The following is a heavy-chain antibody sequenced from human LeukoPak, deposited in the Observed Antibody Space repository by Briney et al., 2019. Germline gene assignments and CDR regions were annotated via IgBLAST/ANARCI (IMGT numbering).Heavy chain of an antibody. CDR1: GDSVSSNSAA. Sequence: SQTLSLTCAISGDSVSSNSAAWNWVRQSPSRGLEWLGRTYYRSKWFNDYSISVKSRIIVNPDTAKNQFSLQLTSVTPEDTAVYYCARDGGLGLDYFDYWGQRTLVTVSS. CDR2: TYYRSKWFN. CDR3: ARDGGLGLDYFDY. J-gene: IGHJ4*02. V-gene: IGHV6-1*01. D-gene: IGHD3-16*01.